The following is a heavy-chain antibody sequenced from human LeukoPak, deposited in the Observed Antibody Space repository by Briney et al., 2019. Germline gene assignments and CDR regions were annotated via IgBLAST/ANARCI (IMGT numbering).Heavy chain of an antibody. CDR1: GFTFSDYY. J-gene: IGHJ4*02. CDR2: ISSSGSTI. V-gene: IGHV3-11*01. CDR3: ARGTYNWDSYLDY. Sequence: GGSPRLSCAASGFTFSDYYMSWIRQAPGKGLEWVSYISSSGSTIYYADSMKGRFTISRDNAKNSLYLQMNSLRAEDTAVYYCARGTYNWDSYLDYWGQGTLVTVSS. D-gene: IGHD1-7*01.